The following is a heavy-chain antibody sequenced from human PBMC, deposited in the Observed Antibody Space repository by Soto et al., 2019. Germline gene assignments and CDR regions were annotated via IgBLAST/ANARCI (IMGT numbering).Heavy chain of an antibody. D-gene: IGHD6-19*01. J-gene: IGHJ3*02. Sequence: ASVKVSCKVSGYTLTELSMHWXRQAPGKGLEWMGGFDPEDGETIYAQRFQGRVTMTEDTSTDTAYMELSSLRSEDTAVYYCATDQGAVAGLDAFDIWGQGTMVTVSS. V-gene: IGHV1-24*01. CDR2: FDPEDGET. CDR3: ATDQGAVAGLDAFDI. CDR1: GYTLTELS.